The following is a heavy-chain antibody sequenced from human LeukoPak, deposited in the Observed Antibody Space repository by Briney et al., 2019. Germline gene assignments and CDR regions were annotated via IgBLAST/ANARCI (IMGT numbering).Heavy chain of an antibody. D-gene: IGHD3-3*01. CDR1: GFTFSSYS. CDR2: ISSGSSYI. CDR3: ARSDISWSGYRYSFDS. Sequence: GGSLRLSCAASGFTFSSYSMNWVRQAPGKGLEWVSSISSGSSYIYYADSVKGRFTISRDNAKNSLYLQTNSLSAEDTAVYYCARSDISWSGYRYSFDSWGQGILVTVSS. V-gene: IGHV3-21*01. J-gene: IGHJ4*02.